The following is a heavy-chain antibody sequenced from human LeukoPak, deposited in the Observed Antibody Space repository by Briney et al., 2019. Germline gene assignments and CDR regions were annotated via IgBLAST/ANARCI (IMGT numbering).Heavy chain of an antibody. CDR3: AREEEQQLAYYYYGMDV. D-gene: IGHD6-13*01. CDR2: INPIFGTA. J-gene: IGHJ6*02. CDR1: GGTFSSYA. Sequence: SVKVSCKASGGTFSSYAISWVRQAPGQGLEWMGGINPIFGTANYAQKFQGRVTITADESTSTAYMELSSLRSEDTAVYYCAREEEQQLAYYYYGMDVWGQGTTVTVSS. V-gene: IGHV1-69*13.